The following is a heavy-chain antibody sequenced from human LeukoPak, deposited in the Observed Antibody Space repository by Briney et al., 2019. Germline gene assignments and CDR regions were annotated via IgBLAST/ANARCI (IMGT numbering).Heavy chain of an antibody. D-gene: IGHD3-10*01. Sequence: SGVSLRLSCAASGFTFSSYPMTWVRQAPGKGLEWVSTIGSSASDTHYADSVKGRFTISRDNSKNSLYLQMNSLRAEDTAVYYCAKYYSTSGSSGGRIFDYWGQGTLVTVS. V-gene: IGHV3-23*01. J-gene: IGHJ4*02. CDR2: IGSSASDT. CDR1: GFTFSSYP. CDR3: AKYYSTSGSSGGRIFDY.